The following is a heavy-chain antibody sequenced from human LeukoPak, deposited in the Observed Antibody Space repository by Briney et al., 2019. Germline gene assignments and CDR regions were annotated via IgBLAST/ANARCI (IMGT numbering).Heavy chain of an antibody. CDR1: GYTFTAYY. J-gene: IGHJ4*02. Sequence: ASVKVSCKASGYTFTAYYLHWVRQAPGQGLEWMGIINPSGGSTSYAQKFQGRVTMTRDMSTSTVYMELSSLRSEDTAVYYCARNDCSSTSCYLEYYFDYWGQGTLVTVSS. D-gene: IGHD2-2*01. CDR2: INPSGGST. CDR3: ARNDCSSTSCYLEYYFDY. V-gene: IGHV1-46*01.